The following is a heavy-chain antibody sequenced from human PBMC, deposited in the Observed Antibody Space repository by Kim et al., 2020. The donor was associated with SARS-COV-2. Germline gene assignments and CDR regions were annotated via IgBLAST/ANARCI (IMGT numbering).Heavy chain of an antibody. CDR3: AGDYASGGYSWFDP. D-gene: IGHD3-22*01. V-gene: IGHV3-74*03. J-gene: IGHJ5*02. CDR2: IYSDGSRT. Sequence: GGSLRLSCAASGFPWMHWVRQAPGKGLVWVSRIYSDGSRTTYADSVKGRFTISRDNAKNTLYLQMNSLRAEDTAVYYCAGDYASGGYSWFDPWGQGTLVTVSS. CDR1: GFPW.